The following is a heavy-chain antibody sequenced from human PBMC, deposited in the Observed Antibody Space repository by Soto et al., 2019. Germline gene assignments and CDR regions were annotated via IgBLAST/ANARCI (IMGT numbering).Heavy chain of an antibody. J-gene: IGHJ6*03. CDR2: ISAYNGNT. V-gene: IGHV1-18*01. CDR3: ARDIVVVVESSYYRYMDV. CDR1: GYTFTSYG. Sequence: ASVKVSCKASGYTFTSYGISWVRQAPGQGLEWMGWISAYNGNTNYAQKLQGRVTMTTDTSTSTAYMELRSLRSDDTAVYYCARDIVVVVESSYYRYMDVWGKGTTVTVSS. D-gene: IGHD2-15*01.